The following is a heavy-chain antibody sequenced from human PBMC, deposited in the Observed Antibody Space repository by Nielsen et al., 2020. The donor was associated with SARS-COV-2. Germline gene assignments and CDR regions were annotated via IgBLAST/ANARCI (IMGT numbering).Heavy chain of an antibody. CDR1: GFTFSSYG. CDR2: ISYDGSNK. V-gene: IGHV3-30*18. J-gene: IGHJ3*02. CDR3: AKDQGEVTMIVVVTSGAFDI. Sequence: GESLKISCAASGFTFSSYGMHWVRQAPGKGLEWVAVISYDGSNKYYADSVKGRFTISRDNSKNTLYLQMNSLRAEDTAVYYCAKDQGEVTMIVVVTSGAFDIWGQGTMVTVSS. D-gene: IGHD3-22*01.